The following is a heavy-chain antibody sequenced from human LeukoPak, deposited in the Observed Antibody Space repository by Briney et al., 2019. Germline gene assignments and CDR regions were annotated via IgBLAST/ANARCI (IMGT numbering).Heavy chain of an antibody. Sequence: ESGPTLVKPTQTLTLTFTFSWFSLNSLGVGVGWIRHPPGKAREWLALIYWDDDKRYSPPLKTRLTITRDTSKNQVVLRMTNVDPADTATYFCAHTGRRYYFDYWGQGTPVTVSS. V-gene: IGHV2-5*02. D-gene: IGHD3-10*01. CDR3: AHTGRRYYFDY. J-gene: IGHJ4*02. CDR2: IYWDDDK. CDR1: WFSLNSLGVG.